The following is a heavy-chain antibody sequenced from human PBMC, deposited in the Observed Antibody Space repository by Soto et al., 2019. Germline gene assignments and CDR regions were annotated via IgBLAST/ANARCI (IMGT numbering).Heavy chain of an antibody. Sequence: QVQLQESGPGLVKPSETLSLTCTVSGGSISSYYWSWIRQPPGKGLEWIGYIYYSGSTNYNPSLKSRVTISVDTSKNQFSLKLSSVTAADTAVYYCARGVGYSYGSRYYYYGMDVWGQGTTVTVSS. D-gene: IGHD5-18*01. CDR2: IYYSGST. V-gene: IGHV4-59*01. CDR3: ARGVGYSYGSRYYYYGMDV. J-gene: IGHJ6*02. CDR1: GGSISSYY.